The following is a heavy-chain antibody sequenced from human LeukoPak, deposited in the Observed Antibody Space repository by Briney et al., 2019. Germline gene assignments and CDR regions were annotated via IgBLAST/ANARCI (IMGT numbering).Heavy chain of an antibody. J-gene: IGHJ6*02. Sequence: ASVKVSCKASGYTVTSYYMHWVRQAPGQGLEWMGWISAYNGNIKYAQNFQGRVTMTTDTSTSIVYMELRSLRSDDTAVYFCARDIEYDSSGQYYYYGLDVWGQGTTVTVSS. CDR1: GYTVTSYY. CDR3: ARDIEYDSSGQYYYYGLDV. V-gene: IGHV1-18*04. CDR2: ISAYNGNI. D-gene: IGHD3-22*01.